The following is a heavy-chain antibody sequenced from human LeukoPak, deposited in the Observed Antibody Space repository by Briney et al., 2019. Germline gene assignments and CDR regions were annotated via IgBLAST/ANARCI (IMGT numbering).Heavy chain of an antibody. D-gene: IGHD1-1*01. CDR2: ISTSGST. Sequence: SETLSLTCTVSGYSISSGYYWGWIRQPPGKGLEWIGYISTSGSTNYNPSLKSRVTISVDTSKNQFSLNLSSVTAADTAVYYCARRRTTGTTGYFDYWGQGTLVTVSS. J-gene: IGHJ4*02. CDR1: GYSISSGYY. V-gene: IGHV4-38-2*02. CDR3: ARRRTTGTTGYFDY.